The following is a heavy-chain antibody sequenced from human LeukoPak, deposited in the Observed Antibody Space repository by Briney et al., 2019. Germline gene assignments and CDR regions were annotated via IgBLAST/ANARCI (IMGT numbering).Heavy chain of an antibody. Sequence: AGGSLRLSCAASGFTFSDHYMDWVRQAPGKGLEWVGRTRNKANSYTTEYAASVKGRITISRDDSKNSVSLQLNSLKTEDTAVYYCARLSQQSCAWVGDWGQGTLVTVSS. CDR2: TRNKANSYTT. D-gene: IGHD1-26*01. CDR1: GFTFSDHY. V-gene: IGHV3-72*01. J-gene: IGHJ4*02. CDR3: ARLSQQSCAWVGD.